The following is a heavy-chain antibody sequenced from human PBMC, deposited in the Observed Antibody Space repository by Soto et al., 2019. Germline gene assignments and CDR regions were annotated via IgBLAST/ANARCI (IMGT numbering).Heavy chain of an antibody. D-gene: IGHD2-2*02. J-gene: IGHJ6*02. CDR1: GFTFSSYG. CDR2: IWYDGSNK. CDR3: ARGLGYCSSTSCYKGYYGMDV. V-gene: IGHV3-33*01. Sequence: QLQLVESGGGVVQPGRSLRLSCAASGFTFSSYGMHWVRQAPGKGLEWVAVIWYDGSNKYYADSVKGRFIISRDNSKNTLYLQMNSLRAEDTAVYYWARGLGYCSSTSCYKGYYGMDVWGPGTTVTVS.